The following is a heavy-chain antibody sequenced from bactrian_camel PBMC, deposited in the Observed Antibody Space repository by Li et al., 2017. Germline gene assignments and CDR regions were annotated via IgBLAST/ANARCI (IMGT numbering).Heavy chain of an antibody. CDR3: VTQAEYANYADFGY. CDR1: GYTYSRYC. Sequence: VQLVESGGGLVQPGGSLRLSCSASGYTYSRYCLAWFRQVPGQERAGVAGISSDGMTSYADSVKGRFTVSEDNAKNTLYLQINSLKLEDTAVYYCVTQAEYANYADFGYWGQGTQVTVS. V-gene: IGHV3S9*01. J-gene: IGHJ6*01. CDR2: ISSDGMT. D-gene: IGHD3*01.